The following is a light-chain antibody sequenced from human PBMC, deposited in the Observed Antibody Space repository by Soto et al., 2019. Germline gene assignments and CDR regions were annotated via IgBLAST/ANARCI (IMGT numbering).Light chain of an antibody. CDR1: SGHSTYA. J-gene: IGLJ3*02. CDR3: QAWGTGGWV. Sequence: QPVLTQSPSASASLGASVKLTCTLSSGHSTYAIAWHQQQPEKGPRYLMKVNSDGSHTKGDGIPDRFSGSSSGAERYLTISSLQSEDEADFSCQAWGTGGWVFGGGTKLTVL. V-gene: IGLV4-69*01. CDR2: VNSDGSH.